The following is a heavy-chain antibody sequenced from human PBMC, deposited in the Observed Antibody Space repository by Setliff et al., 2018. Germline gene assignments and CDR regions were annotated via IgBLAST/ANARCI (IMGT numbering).Heavy chain of an antibody. V-gene: IGHV4-61*09. CDR3: ARVGDYNWNSFDS. D-gene: IGHD1-1*01. CDR1: GGSISSGDYY. CDR2: IYIGGSA. Sequence: SETLSLTCTVSGGSISSGDYYWSWIRQPAGKGLEWIGHIYIGGSANYNPSLKSRVTMSVDMSENQFSLNLNSLTAADTAVYYCARVGDYNWNSFDSWGQGTLVTVSS. J-gene: IGHJ4*02.